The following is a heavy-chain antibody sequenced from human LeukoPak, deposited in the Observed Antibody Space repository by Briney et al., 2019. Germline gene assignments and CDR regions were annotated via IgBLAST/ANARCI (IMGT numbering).Heavy chain of an antibody. CDR2: INPSGGST. Sequence: GASVKVSCKASGYTFTSYYMHWVRQAPGQGLEWMGIINPSGGSTSYAQKFQGRVTMTRDTSTSTVYMELSSLRSEDTAVYYCARAGGLTVPLSYYYYYYMDVWGKGTTVTVSS. J-gene: IGHJ6*03. CDR1: GYTFTSYY. D-gene: IGHD4-11*01. V-gene: IGHV1-46*01. CDR3: ARAGGLTVPLSYYYYYYMDV.